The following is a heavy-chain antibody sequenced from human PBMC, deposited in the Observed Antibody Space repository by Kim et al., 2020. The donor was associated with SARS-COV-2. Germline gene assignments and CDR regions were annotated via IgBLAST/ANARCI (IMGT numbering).Heavy chain of an antibody. J-gene: IGHJ6*02. Sequence: SLKRRVTISLDTSKTQFSLKLSSVTAADTAVYYCARDNLDILTGYSCMDVWGQGTTVTVSS. D-gene: IGHD3-9*01. V-gene: IGHV4-59*01. CDR3: ARDNLDILTGYSCMDV.